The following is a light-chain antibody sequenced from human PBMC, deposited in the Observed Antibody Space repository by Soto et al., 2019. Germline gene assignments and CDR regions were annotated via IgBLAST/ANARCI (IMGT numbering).Light chain of an antibody. V-gene: IGKV2-30*01. CDR1: QSLVYSDGNTY. CDR2: KVS. J-gene: IGKJ5*01. Sequence: DVVVTQSPLSLPVTLGQAASISCRSSQSLVYSDGNTYLSWFHQRTGQSPRRLIYKVSNRDSGVPDRFSGSGSGTDFTLQISRVEAEDVGVYYCMQGTHWPPITFGQGTRLEIK. CDR3: MQGTHWPPIT.